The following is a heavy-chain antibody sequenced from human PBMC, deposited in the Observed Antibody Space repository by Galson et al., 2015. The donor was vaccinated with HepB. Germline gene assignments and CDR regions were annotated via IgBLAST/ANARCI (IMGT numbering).Heavy chain of an antibody. CDR1: GFTFSSYA. J-gene: IGHJ2*01. V-gene: IGHV3-23*01. D-gene: IGHD6-13*01. Sequence: SLRLSCAASGFTFSSYAMSWVRQAPGKGLEWVSAISGSGGSTYYADSVKGRFTISRDNSKNTLYLQMNSLRAEDTAVYYCAKGAYSSSWNYWYFDLWGRGTLVTVSS. CDR2: ISGSGGST. CDR3: AKGAYSSSWNYWYFDL.